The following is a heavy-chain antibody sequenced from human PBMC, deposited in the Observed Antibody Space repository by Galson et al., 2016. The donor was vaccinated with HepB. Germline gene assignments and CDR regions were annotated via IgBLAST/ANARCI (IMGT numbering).Heavy chain of an antibody. V-gene: IGHV4-4*07. Sequence: ETLSLTCNVSGSSGGSMSSYYWSWIRQPAGEGLEWIGRIYTSGITNYSPSLKSRVTLSIDTSKKQFSLKLTSVTAADTAVYYCVRNGYYCLDAWGQGTTGTVS. CDR3: VRNGYYCLDA. CDR2: IYTSGIT. J-gene: IGHJ6*02. CDR1: GSSGGSMSSYY.